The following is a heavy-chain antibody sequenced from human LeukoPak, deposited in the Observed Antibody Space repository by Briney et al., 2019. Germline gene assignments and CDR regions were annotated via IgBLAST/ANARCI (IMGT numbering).Heavy chain of an antibody. CDR1: GFTFSSYE. CDR2: ISYDGSNK. Sequence: PGGSLRLSCVAAGFTFSSYEMWGVRQAPGKGLDWVAEISYDGSNKYYADSVKGRFTVSRDNSKNTLYLQMDNLRLEDTAVFYCAREVGFNLWGQGTMVTVSS. CDR3: AREVGFNL. V-gene: IGHV3-30*04. J-gene: IGHJ3*01. D-gene: IGHD2-15*01.